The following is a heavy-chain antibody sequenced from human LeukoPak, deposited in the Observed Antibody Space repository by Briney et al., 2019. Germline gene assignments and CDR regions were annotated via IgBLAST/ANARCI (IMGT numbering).Heavy chain of an antibody. D-gene: IGHD2-15*01. J-gene: IGHJ4*02. Sequence: AASVKVFCKASGYTFTGYYMHWIRQAPGHGLEWRAWINPNSGGTNSAQKFQGRVTMTRDTSISTAYIEMSSLTFDDTAVYYCGRGTIAVVAADLRTDQWGQGTLVIVSS. CDR2: INPNSGGT. V-gene: IGHV1-2*02. CDR1: GYTFTGYY. CDR3: GRGTIAVVAADLRTDQ.